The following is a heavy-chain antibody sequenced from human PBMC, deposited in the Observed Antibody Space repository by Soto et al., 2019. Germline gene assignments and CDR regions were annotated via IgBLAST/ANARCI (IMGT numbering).Heavy chain of an antibody. Sequence: PGGSLRLSCAASGFTFSGSAMHWVHQSSGNGLEWVGPIRSKANSYATAYAASVKGRFTMSRDDSKNTAYLQMNSLKTEDTAVYYCTSSLPSGGSGYYYLAYWGQGTLVTVSS. D-gene: IGHD3-22*01. J-gene: IGHJ4*02. V-gene: IGHV3-73*01. CDR1: GFTFSGSA. CDR2: IRSKANSYAT. CDR3: TSSLPSGGSGYYYLAY.